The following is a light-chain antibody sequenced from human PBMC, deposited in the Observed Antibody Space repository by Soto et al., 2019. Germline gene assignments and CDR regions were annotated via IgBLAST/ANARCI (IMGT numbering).Light chain of an antibody. Sequence: EIVLTQSPATLSVSPGERATLSCRASQSVGNNFAWYQQKPGQAPRLLIFATSTRATGVPARFSGSGSGTDFTLTISSLQSEDFAVYYCQQYGDWPLTFGGGAKVQIE. V-gene: IGKV3-15*01. CDR3: QQYGDWPLT. CDR2: ATS. CDR1: QSVGNN. J-gene: IGKJ4*01.